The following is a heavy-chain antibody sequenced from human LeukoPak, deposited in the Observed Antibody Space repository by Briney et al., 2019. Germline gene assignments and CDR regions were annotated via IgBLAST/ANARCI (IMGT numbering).Heavy chain of an antibody. Sequence: GGSLRLSCAASGFGFSTYGMQWVRQAPGKGLEWVAVIWSDGSNKYYADSVKGRFTISRDNSKNTLYLQMNSLRAGDTAVYYCARGNNHDWWGQGTLVTVSS. V-gene: IGHV3-33*01. J-gene: IGHJ4*02. D-gene: IGHD1/OR15-1a*01. CDR1: GFGFSTYG. CDR3: ARGNNHDW. CDR2: IWSDGSNK.